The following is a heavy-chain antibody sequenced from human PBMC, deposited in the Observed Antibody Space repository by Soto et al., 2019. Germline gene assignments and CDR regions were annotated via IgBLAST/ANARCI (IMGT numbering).Heavy chain of an antibody. J-gene: IGHJ5*02. D-gene: IGHD6-19*01. Sequence: PSPTLSLTCAISGDSVSSNSAAWNWIRQPPSRGLEWLGRTYYRSKWYNDYAVSVKSRITINPDTSKNQFSLQLNSVTPEDTAVYYCARGIDGWYNWFDPWGQGTLVTVSS. CDR3: ARGIDGWYNWFDP. V-gene: IGHV6-1*01. CDR2: TYYRSKWYN. CDR1: GDSVSSNSAA.